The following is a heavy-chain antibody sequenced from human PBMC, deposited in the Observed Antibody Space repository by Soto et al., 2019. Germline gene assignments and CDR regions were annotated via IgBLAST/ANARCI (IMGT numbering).Heavy chain of an antibody. D-gene: IGHD7-27*01. CDR1: GFIVSRSH. J-gene: IGHJ4*02. V-gene: IGHV3-53*01. Sequence: EVQLEESGGGLTQPGGSLRLSCVVSGFIVSRSHMMWVRQAPGKGLEGVSVIYNHGQINYVDPVKGRFTIARDNSKNTIYLQMNSLKVEDTAVYYCVRVTGAERHWGQGALVTVSS. CDR3: VRVTGAERH. CDR2: IYNHGQI.